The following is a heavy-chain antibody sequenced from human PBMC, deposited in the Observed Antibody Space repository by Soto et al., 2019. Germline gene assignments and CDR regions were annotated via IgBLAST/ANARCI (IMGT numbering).Heavy chain of an antibody. Sequence: VKKSGSSVKVSCMASGGTFSSYTVNWLRQAPGRGLEWMGRVIPVLTTTDYAQKFRGRVKITADKSANAVYMELTSLSSEDTAIYYCARRRYCGYDCYHKHYYGMDVWGQGTTVTVAS. J-gene: IGHJ6*02. D-gene: IGHD2-21*02. CDR2: VIPVLTTT. V-gene: IGHV1-69*08. CDR1: GGTFSSYT. CDR3: ARRRYCGYDCYHKHYYGMDV.